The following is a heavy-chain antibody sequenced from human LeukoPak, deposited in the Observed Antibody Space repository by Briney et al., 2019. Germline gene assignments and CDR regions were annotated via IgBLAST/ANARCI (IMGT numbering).Heavy chain of an antibody. D-gene: IGHD3-10*01. Sequence: SETLSLTCAVYGGSFSGCYWSWIRQPPGKGLEWIGEINHSGSTNYNPSLRSRVTISVDTSKNQFSLKLSSVTAADTAVYYCARVRGGYYGSDTRNDYFDYWGQGTLVTVSS. CDR1: GGSFSGCY. V-gene: IGHV4-34*01. CDR3: ARVRGGYYGSDTRNDYFDY. J-gene: IGHJ4*02. CDR2: INHSGST.